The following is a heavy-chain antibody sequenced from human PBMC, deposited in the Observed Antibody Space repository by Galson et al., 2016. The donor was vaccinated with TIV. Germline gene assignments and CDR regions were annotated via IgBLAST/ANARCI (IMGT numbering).Heavy chain of an antibody. CDR3: ARSGDYGDY. J-gene: IGHJ4*02. V-gene: IGHV1-8*02. Sequence: SVKVSCKASGYTFTSYDINWVRQATGQELEWMGWMNPNSGNTGYAQKFRGRATMTRNTSVRTAYMELSSLRSEDTAVYYCARSGDYGDYRGQGTLVTVSS. CDR2: MNPNSGNT. D-gene: IGHD4-17*01. CDR1: GYTFTSYD.